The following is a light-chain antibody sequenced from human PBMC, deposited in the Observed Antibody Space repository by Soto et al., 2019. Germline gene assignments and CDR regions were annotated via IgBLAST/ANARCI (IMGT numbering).Light chain of an antibody. V-gene: IGLV2-14*01. CDR3: CSYAGSSTHV. CDR1: SXDVGGHNY. CDR2: EVT. J-gene: IGLJ1*01. Sequence: QSALTQPASVSGSPGQSITVSCTGTSXDVGGHNYVSWFQQHPGQAPKLLIYEVTTRPSGVSTRFSGSKSGNTASLTISGLQAEDEADYYCCSYAGSSTHVFGTGTKVTVL.